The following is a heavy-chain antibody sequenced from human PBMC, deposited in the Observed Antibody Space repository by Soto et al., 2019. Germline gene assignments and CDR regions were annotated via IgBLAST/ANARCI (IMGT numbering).Heavy chain of an antibody. CDR1: GYSFTNYW. J-gene: IGHJ4*02. V-gene: IGHV5-51*01. D-gene: IGHD3-22*01. Sequence: ESLKVSWKGSGYSFTNYWIGWVLQMPGKGLEWMGIIYPGDSDTRYSPSFQGQVSISADKSISTAYLQWSSLKASDTAMYYCARRNSNGYYPFDYWGQGTLVTVSS. CDR3: ARRNSNGYYPFDY. CDR2: IYPGDSDT.